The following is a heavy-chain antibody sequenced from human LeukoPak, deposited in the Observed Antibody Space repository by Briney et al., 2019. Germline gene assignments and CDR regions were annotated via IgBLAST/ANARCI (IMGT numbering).Heavy chain of an antibody. J-gene: IGHJ4*02. Sequence: SQTLSLTCTVSGGSISSGGYYWSWIRQHPGKGLEWIGYIYYSGSTYYNPSLKSRATISVDTSKNQFSLKLSSVTAADTAVYYCARDVGGRGDFSSWSQGTLVTVSS. CDR2: IYYSGST. CDR1: GGSISSGGYY. V-gene: IGHV4-31*03. D-gene: IGHD3-10*01. CDR3: ARDVGGRGDFSS.